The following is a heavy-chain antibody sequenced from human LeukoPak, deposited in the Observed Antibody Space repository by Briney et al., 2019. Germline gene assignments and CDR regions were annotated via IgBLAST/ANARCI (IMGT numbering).Heavy chain of an antibody. CDR3: ARDEGNSGWYTFDY. CDR2: TYYRSKWYN. J-gene: IGHJ4*02. V-gene: IGHV6-1*01. D-gene: IGHD6-19*01. CDR1: GDSVSSNNGA. Sequence: SQTLSLTCAISGDSVSSNNGAWNWIRQSPSRGLEWLGRTYYRSKWYNYYAVSMKGRITINPDTSKNQFSLQLNSVTPEDTAVYYCARDEGNSGWYTFDYWGQGTLVTVSS.